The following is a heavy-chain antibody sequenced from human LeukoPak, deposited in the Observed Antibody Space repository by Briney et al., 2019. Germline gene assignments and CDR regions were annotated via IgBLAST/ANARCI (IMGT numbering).Heavy chain of an antibody. CDR2: TSSDLNVK. J-gene: IGHJ4*02. V-gene: IGHV3-30-3*01. CDR3: AREGYYGSGSPPSLYFDY. CDR1: GFTFRNYV. D-gene: IGHD3-10*01. Sequence: TGGSLRLSCAASGFTFRNYVIHWVRQAPGKGLEWVAVTSSDLNVKLYADSVKGRFTISRDNSRSTLYLQMNSLRPEDTAIYYCAREGYYGSGSPPSLYFDYWGQGILVTVSS.